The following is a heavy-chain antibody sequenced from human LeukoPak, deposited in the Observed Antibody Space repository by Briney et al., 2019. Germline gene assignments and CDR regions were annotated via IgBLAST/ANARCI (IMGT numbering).Heavy chain of an antibody. CDR3: VRTSGSPPPYNWFDP. Sequence: GASVKVSCKASGYTFTSYGISWVRQAPGQGLEWMGWISAYNGNTNYAQKLQGRVTMTTDTSTSTAYMELRSLRSDDTAVYYCVRTSGSPPPYNWFDPWGQGTLVTVSS. V-gene: IGHV1-18*01. CDR1: GYTFTSYG. J-gene: IGHJ5*02. CDR2: ISAYNGNT. D-gene: IGHD1-26*01.